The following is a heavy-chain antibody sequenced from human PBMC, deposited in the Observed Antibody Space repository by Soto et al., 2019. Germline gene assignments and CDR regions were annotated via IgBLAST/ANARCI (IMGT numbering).Heavy chain of an antibody. CDR3: AKCMGSSWIGVIDN. CDR1: GFTVSTNY. V-gene: IGHV3-53*01. J-gene: IGHJ4*02. D-gene: IGHD6-13*01. Sequence: LRLSCAASGFTVSTNYMSWVRQSPGKGLEWVSVIYTGGSTYYADSVKGRFTISRDNSKNRLFLQMNSLRAEDTAIYYCAKCMGSSWIGVIDNWGQGTLVTVSS. CDR2: IYTGGST.